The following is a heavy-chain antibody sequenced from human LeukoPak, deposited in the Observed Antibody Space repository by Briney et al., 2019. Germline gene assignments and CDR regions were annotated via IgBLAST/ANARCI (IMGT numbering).Heavy chain of an antibody. J-gene: IGHJ4*02. V-gene: IGHV3-30*03. CDR3: ASWYCGGDCYSN. Sequence: GRSLRLSCAASGFTFSGYGMHWVRQAPGKGLEWVAVISYDGSNKYHADSVKGRFTISRDNSKNTLYLQMNSLRAEDTAVYYCASWYCGGDCYSNWGQGTLVTVSS. D-gene: IGHD2-21*02. CDR1: GFTFSGYG. CDR2: ISYDGSNK.